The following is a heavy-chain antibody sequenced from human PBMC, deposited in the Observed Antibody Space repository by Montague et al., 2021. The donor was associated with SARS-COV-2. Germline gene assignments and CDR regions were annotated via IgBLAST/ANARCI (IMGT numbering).Heavy chain of an antibody. CDR1: RGSISTYY. CDR3: VRGAIRGPYNWFDP. J-gene: IGHJ5*02. V-gene: IGHV4-59*01. D-gene: IGHD3-3*01. CDR2: VYNSGTA. Sequence: SETLSLTCTVSRGSISTYYWSWIRQPPGRGLEWIGYVYNSGTAIYNPSLRGRVTISVDTSKSQFSLQLSSVSAADTAIYYCVRGAIRGPYNWFDPWGQGTLVAVSS.